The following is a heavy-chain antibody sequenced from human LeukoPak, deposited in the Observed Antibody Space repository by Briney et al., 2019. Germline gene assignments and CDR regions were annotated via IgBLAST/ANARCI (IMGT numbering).Heavy chain of an antibody. CDR3: TTEIPVGTTSFP. CDR2: IKSKTNGGTT. D-gene: IGHD1-14*01. Sequence: GGSLRLSCAASGFTFSNAWMSWVRQAPGKGLEWVGRIKSKTNGGTTDYAARVKGRFTISRDDSKNTLYLQMNSLKTEDTAVYHCTTEIPVGTTSFPWGQGTLVTVSS. V-gene: IGHV3-15*01. CDR1: GFTFSNAW. J-gene: IGHJ5*02.